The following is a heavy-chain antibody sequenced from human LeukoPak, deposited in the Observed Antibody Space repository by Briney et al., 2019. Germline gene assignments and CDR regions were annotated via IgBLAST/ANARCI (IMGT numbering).Heavy chain of an antibody. J-gene: IGHJ4*02. D-gene: IGHD3-16*02. CDR1: GFSFSNYV. CDR3: AKVNNAYESIVSDF. V-gene: IGHV3-23*01. Sequence: GSLRLSCAASGFSFSNYVMCWVRQAPGKGLESVSAISASGLTTYYADSVKGRFTISRDNSKNTLYLQINSLRADDSAVYYCAKVNNAYESIVSDFWGQGTLVTVSS. CDR2: ISASGLTT.